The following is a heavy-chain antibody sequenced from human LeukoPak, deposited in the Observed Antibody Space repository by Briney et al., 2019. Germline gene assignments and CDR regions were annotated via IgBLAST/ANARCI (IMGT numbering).Heavy chain of an antibody. CDR1: GGSISSYY. CDR3: AREHYYGSGLRYYYYYYMDV. J-gene: IGHJ6*03. CDR2: IYSTGSA. D-gene: IGHD3-10*01. V-gene: IGHV4-4*07. Sequence: SETLSLTCTVSGGSISSYYWSWIRQPAGKGLEWIGRIYSTGSANSYNPSLKSRVTISVDTSKNQFSLKLSSVTAADTAVYYCAREHYYGSGLRYYYYYYMDVWGTGTTVTISS.